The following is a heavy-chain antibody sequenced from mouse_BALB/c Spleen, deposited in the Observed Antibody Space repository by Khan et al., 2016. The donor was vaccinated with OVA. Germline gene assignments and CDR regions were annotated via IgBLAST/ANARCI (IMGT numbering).Heavy chain of an antibody. V-gene: IGHV1S136*01. J-gene: IGHJ2*01. D-gene: IGHD4-1*01. CDR1: GYIFTNYV. Sequence: VQLKESGPELVKPGASVKMSCKASGYIFTNYVLHWVKQKPGQGLEWIGNINPYNGGTKYNEKFKGKATLASDKSSITAYMEISSLTSEDSAVYYCARGNWQSYYFDYWGQGTTVTLSS. CDR2: INPYNGGT. CDR3: ARGNWQSYYFDY.